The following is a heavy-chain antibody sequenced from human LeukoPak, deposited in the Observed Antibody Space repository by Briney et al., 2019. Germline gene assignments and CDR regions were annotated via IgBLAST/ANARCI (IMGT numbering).Heavy chain of an antibody. J-gene: IGHJ4*02. D-gene: IGHD6-13*01. CDR1: GGTFSSYA. CDR3: ARDFSSWYERPHTGFDY. Sequence: SVKVSCKASGGTFSSYAISWVRQAPGQGLEWMGGIIPIFGTANYAQKFQGRVTITADESTSTAYMELSSLRSEDTAVYYCARDFSSWYERPHTGFDYWGQGTLVTVSS. V-gene: IGHV1-69*13. CDR2: IIPIFGTA.